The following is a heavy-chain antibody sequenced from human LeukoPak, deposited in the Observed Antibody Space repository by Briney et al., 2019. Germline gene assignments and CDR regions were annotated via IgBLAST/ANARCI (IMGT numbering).Heavy chain of an antibody. J-gene: IGHJ4*02. D-gene: IGHD6-13*01. CDR1: GGTFSSYA. CDR3: ARDFSSWYERPHTGFDY. Sequence: SVKVSCKASGGTFSSYAISWVRQAPGQGLEWMGGIIPIFGTANYAQKFQGRVTITADESTSTAYMELSSLRSEDTAVYYCARDFSSWYERPHTGFDYWGQGTLVTVSS. V-gene: IGHV1-69*13. CDR2: IIPIFGTA.